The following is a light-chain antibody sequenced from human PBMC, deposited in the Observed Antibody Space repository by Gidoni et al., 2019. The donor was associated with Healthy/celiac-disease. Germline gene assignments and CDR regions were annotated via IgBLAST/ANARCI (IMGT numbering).Light chain of an antibody. J-gene: IGKJ1*01. V-gene: IGKV1-39*01. Sequence: LSASVGDRVTITCRASQSISSYLNWYQQKPGKAPKLLIYAASSLQSGVPSRFSGSGSGTDFTLTISSLQPEDFATYYCQQSYSRSTFGQGTKVEIK. CDR2: AAS. CDR1: QSISSY. CDR3: QQSYSRST.